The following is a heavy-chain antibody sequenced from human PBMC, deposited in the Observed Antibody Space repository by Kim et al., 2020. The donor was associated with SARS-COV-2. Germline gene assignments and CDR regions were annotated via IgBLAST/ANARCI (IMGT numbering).Heavy chain of an antibody. CDR3: ARDASTSNWFVKLDQ. D-gene: IGHD3-10*01. V-gene: IGHV3-30*13. CDR1: GFTFSSHP. Sequence: GGSLRLSCAASGFTFSSHPFHWVRQAPGRGLEWVAVISSVGSSRYYSESVNGRFTISRDNSRNSVYLQTDSLRPEDTAVYYCARDASTSNWFVKLDQWGQGALVTVS. CDR2: ISSVGSSR. J-gene: IGHJ1*01.